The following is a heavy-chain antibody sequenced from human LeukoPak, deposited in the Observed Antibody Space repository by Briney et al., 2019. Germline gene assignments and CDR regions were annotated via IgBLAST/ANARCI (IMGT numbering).Heavy chain of an antibody. CDR1: GGSISSSSYY. J-gene: IGHJ4*02. D-gene: IGHD3-3*01. CDR2: IYYSGST. Sequence: PSETLSLTCTVSGGSISSSSYYWGWIRQPPGKGLEWIGSIYYSGSTYYNPSLKSRVTISVDTSKNQFSLKLSSVTAADTAVYYCARDKYTIFGVVDYWGQGTLVTVSS. CDR3: ARDKYTIFGVVDY. V-gene: IGHV4-39*07.